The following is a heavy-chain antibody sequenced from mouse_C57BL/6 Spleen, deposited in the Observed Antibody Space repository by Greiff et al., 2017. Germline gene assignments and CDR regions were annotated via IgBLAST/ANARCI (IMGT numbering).Heavy chain of an antibody. CDR3: ARRGSSSWFAY. CDR2: IYPRDGST. CDR1: GYTFTSYD. J-gene: IGHJ3*01. V-gene: IGHV1-85*01. D-gene: IGHD1-1*01. Sequence: VQLQQSGPELVKPGASVKLSCKASGYTFTSYDINWVKQRPGQGLEWIGWIYPRDGSTKYNEKFKGKATLTVDTSSSTAYMELHSLTSEDSAVYFCARRGSSSWFAYWGQGTLGTVSA.